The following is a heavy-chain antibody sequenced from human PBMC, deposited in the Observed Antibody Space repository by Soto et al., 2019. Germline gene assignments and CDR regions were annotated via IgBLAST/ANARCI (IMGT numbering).Heavy chain of an antibody. Sequence: PSETLSLTCAVSGDSISSNHWWSWVRQSPGKGLEWIGQIYHIGTTDYKSSLQSRVTISLDKSKNHFSLVLTSVTAADTAIYYCGARAPPYTGAYRGYPFIYWGQGVPVTVSS. J-gene: IGHJ4*02. CDR3: GARAPPYTGAYRGYPFIY. V-gene: IGHV4-4*02. D-gene: IGHD1-26*01. CDR1: GDSISSNHW. CDR2: IYHIGTT.